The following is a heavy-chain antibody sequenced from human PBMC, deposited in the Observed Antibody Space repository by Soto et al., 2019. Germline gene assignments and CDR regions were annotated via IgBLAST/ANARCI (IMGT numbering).Heavy chain of an antibody. Sequence: SGPPLVNPTQILTLPYTFSRFSLPPISVCVGWIRQPPGKYLEWLALIYWNDDKRYSPSLKGRLTITTATSKKQVVLAMTNMDTVDTDTYYCAHHTIEPAYNGFDPWGPGALVTVSS. CDR3: AHHTIEPAYNGFDP. V-gene: IGHV2-5*01. D-gene: IGHD2-2*01. J-gene: IGHJ5*02. CDR2: IYWNDDK. CDR1: RFSLPPISVC.